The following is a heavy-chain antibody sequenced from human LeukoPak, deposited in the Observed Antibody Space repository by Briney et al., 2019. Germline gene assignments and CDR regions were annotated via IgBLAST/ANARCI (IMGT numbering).Heavy chain of an antibody. J-gene: IGHJ3*02. CDR3: VKGKDLYGALDI. Sequence: GNSLRLSCAASGFTVSTSVMHWVRQAPGKGLDWAAIISFDGTTKYYADSVKGRFTIFRVNSKNTLFLQMDSLRVEDTAVYYCVKGKDLYGALDIWGQGTMVTVSS. V-gene: IGHV3-30*18. CDR2: ISFDGTTK. D-gene: IGHD3-16*01. CDR1: GFTVSTSV.